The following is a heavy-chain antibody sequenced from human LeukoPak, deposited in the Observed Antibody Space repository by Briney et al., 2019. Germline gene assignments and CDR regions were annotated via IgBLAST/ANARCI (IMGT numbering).Heavy chain of an antibody. Sequence: ASVKVSCKASGGTFSSYAISWVRQAPGQGLEWMGIINPSGGSTSYAQKFQERVTITRDMSTSTAYMELSSLRSGDTAVYYCAARTGDGYHRSVRDYWGQGTLVTVSS. J-gene: IGHJ4*02. D-gene: IGHD5-24*01. CDR3: AARTGDGYHRSVRDY. V-gene: IGHV1-46*01. CDR1: GGTFSSYA. CDR2: INPSGGST.